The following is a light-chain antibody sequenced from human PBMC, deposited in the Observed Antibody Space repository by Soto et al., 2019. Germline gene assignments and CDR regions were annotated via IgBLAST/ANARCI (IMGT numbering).Light chain of an antibody. CDR3: QQYNSWPYT. CDR1: QTVTNN. J-gene: IGKJ2*01. Sequence: EIVMTQSPANLSVSPGESATLSCRASQTVTNNLAWYQQKSGQAPRLLIYRASTRATAIPARFSGSGSGTEFTLTISSLQSEDFGVYYCQQYNSWPYTFGQGTKLEIK. CDR2: RAS. V-gene: IGKV3-15*01.